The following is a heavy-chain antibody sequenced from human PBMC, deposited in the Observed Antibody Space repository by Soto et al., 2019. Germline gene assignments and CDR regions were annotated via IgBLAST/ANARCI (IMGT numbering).Heavy chain of an antibody. CDR1: GGTFSSYT. CDR2: IIPILGIA. V-gene: IGHV1-69*04. Sequence: ASVKVSCKASGGTFSSYTISWVRQAPGQGLEWMGRIIPILGIANYAQKFQGRVTITADKSTSTAYMELSSLRSEDTAVYYCARDIVVVVAATPGEGFDPWGQGTLVTVSS. CDR3: ARDIVVVVAATPGEGFDP. J-gene: IGHJ5*02. D-gene: IGHD2-15*01.